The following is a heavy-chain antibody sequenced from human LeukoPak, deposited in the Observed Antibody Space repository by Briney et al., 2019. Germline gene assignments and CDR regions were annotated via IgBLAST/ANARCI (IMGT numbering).Heavy chain of an antibody. CDR1: GGSISSGSYY. CDR3: ARAPYYYYMDV. CDR2: IYTSGST. Sequence: SETLSLTCTVSGGSISSGSYYWSWIRQPAGKGLEWIGRIYTSGSTNYNPSLKSRVTISVDTSKNQFSLKLSSVTAADTAVYYCARAPYYYYMDVWGKGTTVTVSS. V-gene: IGHV4-61*02. J-gene: IGHJ6*03.